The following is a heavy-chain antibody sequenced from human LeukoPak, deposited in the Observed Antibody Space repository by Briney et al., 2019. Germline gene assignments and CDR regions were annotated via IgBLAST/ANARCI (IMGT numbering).Heavy chain of an antibody. CDR3: ARGGQYSGSYSFDY. Sequence: SETLSLTCTVSGGSISSGDYYWSWIRQPPGKGLEWIGYIYYSGSTYYNPSLKSRVTISVDTSKSQFSLKLSSVTAADTAVYYCARGGQYSGSYSFDYWGQGTLVTVSS. CDR1: GGSISSGDYY. V-gene: IGHV4-30-4*01. CDR2: IYYSGST. D-gene: IGHD1-26*01. J-gene: IGHJ4*02.